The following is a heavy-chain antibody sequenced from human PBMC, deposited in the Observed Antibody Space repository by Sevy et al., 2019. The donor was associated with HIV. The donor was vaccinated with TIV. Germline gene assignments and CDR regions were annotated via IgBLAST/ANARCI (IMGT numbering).Heavy chain of an antibody. CDR2: IYYSGST. CDR3: AREPYFFDKSGYYWDY. J-gene: IGHJ4*02. V-gene: IGHV4-30-4*02. D-gene: IGHD3-22*01. Sequence: SETLSLTCTVSGGSISSGDYYWSWIRQPPGKGLEWIGYIYYSGSTYYNPSLKSRVTISVDTSKNQFSLRLFSVAAADTAVYYCAREPYFFDKSGYYWDYWGQGALVTVSS. CDR1: GGSISSGDYY.